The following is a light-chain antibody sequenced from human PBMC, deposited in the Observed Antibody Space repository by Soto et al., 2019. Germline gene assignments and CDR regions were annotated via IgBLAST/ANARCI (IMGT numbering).Light chain of an antibody. CDR3: QSYDSSLSGVV. J-gene: IGLJ2*01. Sequence: QSVLTQPPSMSGAPGQRVTISCTGSSSNIGAGYDVHWYQQLPGTAPKLLIYGNINRPSGVPDRFSGSKSGTSASLAITGLQAEDEADYYCQSYDSSLSGVVFGGGTKLTVL. V-gene: IGLV1-40*01. CDR2: GNI. CDR1: SSNIGAGYD.